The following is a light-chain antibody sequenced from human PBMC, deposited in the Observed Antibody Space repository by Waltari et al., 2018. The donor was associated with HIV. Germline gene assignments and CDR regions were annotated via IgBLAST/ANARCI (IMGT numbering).Light chain of an antibody. CDR3: HQYASFSGT. CDR1: QNVGAF. V-gene: IGKV1-5*03. CDR2: QAS. J-gene: IGKJ1*01. Sequence: DIRLTQSSSTLSASAGASVAITCRAGQNVGAFLAWYQQKPGKPPKLLIFQASILEGGVPSRFSGSVSGSDFTLTINGLQSDDFATYYCHQYASFSGTFGQGTKVEL.